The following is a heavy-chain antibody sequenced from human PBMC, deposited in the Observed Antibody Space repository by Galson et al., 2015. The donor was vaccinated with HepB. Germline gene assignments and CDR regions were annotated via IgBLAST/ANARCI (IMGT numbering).Heavy chain of an antibody. CDR3: ARDHPGYSSGWHTSDY. CDR1: GFTFSSYG. CDR2: IWYDGSNK. Sequence: SLRLSCAASGFTFSSYGMHWVRQAPGKGLEWVAVIWYDGSNKYYADSVKGRFTISRDNSKNTLYLQMNSLRAEDTAVYYCARDHPGYSSGWHTSDYWGQGTLVTVSS. V-gene: IGHV3-33*08. D-gene: IGHD6-19*01. J-gene: IGHJ4*02.